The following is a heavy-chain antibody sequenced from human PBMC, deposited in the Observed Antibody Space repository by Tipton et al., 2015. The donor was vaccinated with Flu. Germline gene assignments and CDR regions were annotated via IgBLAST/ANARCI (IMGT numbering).Heavy chain of an antibody. V-gene: IGHV4-39*01. CDR3: ASIIAVAGTSRFDY. CDR2: IYYSGSA. D-gene: IGHD6-19*01. CDR1: GGSISSSSYY. J-gene: IGHJ4*02. Sequence: TLSLTCTVSGGSISSSSYYWGWIRQPPGKGLEWIGSIYYSGSAYYNPSLKSRVTISVDTPKNQFSLKLSSVTAADTAVYYCASIIAVAGTSRFDYWGQGTLVTVSS.